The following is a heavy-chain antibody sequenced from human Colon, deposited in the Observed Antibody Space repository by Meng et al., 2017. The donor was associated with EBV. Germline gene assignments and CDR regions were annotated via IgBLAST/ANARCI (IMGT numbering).Heavy chain of an antibody. V-gene: IGHV4-39*01. CDR1: GRSISSNGYY. CDR2: IYHSGSP. Sequence: QHQRQDSGPGAVTPSEPLSLTCTVSGRSISSNGYYWSWDRQPPGKGLEWIGAIYHSGSPSYTPSLQSRVTMFVDTSKNQFSLMLTSVTATDTAVYYCARRRGGSGRDCWGQGTLVTVSS. J-gene: IGHJ4*02. D-gene: IGHD3-10*01. CDR3: ARRRGGSGRDC.